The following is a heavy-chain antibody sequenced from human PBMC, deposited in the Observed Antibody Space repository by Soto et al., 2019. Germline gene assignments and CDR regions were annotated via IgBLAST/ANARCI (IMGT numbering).Heavy chain of an antibody. CDR3: ARGRLTILYDY. V-gene: IGHV4-34*01. CDR1: GGSFSGYY. Sequence: QVQLQQWGAGLLKPSETLSLTCAVYGGSFSGYYWSWIRQPPGKGLEWIGEINHSGSTNYNPSLKSRVTISVDTSKNPFSLKLSSVTAAATAVYYCARGRLTILYDYWGQGTLVTVSS. D-gene: IGHD3-9*01. CDR2: INHSGST. J-gene: IGHJ4*02.